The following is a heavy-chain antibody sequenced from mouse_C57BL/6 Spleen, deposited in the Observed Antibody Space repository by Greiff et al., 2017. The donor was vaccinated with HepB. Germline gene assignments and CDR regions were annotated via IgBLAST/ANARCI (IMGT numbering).Heavy chain of an antibody. Sequence: VKLMESGPELVKPGASVKISCKASGYAFSSSWMNWVKQRPGKGLEWIGRIYPGDGDTNYNGKFKGKATLTADKSSSTAYMQLSSLTSEDSAVYFCARPLYYYGSSYWYFDVWGTGTTVTVSS. CDR3: ARPLYYYGSSYWYFDV. D-gene: IGHD1-1*01. CDR2: IYPGDGDT. J-gene: IGHJ1*03. CDR1: GYAFSSSW. V-gene: IGHV1-82*01.